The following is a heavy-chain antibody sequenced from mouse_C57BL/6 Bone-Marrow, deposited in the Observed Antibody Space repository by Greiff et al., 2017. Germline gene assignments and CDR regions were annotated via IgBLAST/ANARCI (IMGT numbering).Heavy chain of an antibody. CDR3: ARYLGDY. D-gene: IGHD3-1*01. CDR2: ISPGSSTT. CDR1: GFTFSDYG. J-gene: IGHJ2*01. Sequence: DVMLVESGGGLVKPGGSLKLSCAASGFTFSDYGMHWVRQAPEQGLEWVAYISPGSSTTYYADTVKGRYTITRDNAKNTLFLQLTSLRSEDTTMYYCARYLGDYWGQGTTLTVSS. V-gene: IGHV5-17*01.